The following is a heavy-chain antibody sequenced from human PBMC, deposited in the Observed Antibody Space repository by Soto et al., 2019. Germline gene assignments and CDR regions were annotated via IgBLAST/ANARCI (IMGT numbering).Heavy chain of an antibody. CDR2: ISGSGGST. J-gene: IGHJ4*02. CDR1: GFTFSSYA. Sequence: GGSLRLSCAASGFTFSSYAMSWVHQAPGKGLEWVLGISGSGGSTFYADSVKGRFTISRDNSKNTLFLQMNSLRAEDTARYYCARHQDSSTWYIYPIDYWGQGTLVTVSS. D-gene: IGHD6-13*01. CDR3: ARHQDSSTWYIYPIDY. V-gene: IGHV3-23*01.